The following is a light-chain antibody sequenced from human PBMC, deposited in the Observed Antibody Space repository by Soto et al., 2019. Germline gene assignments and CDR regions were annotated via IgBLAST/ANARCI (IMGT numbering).Light chain of an antibody. Sequence: IQMPQSSSTLSASVGDRVTITCRGSQSINRRLAWYQQKPGKAPKLLIYDASTLESGVPARFSGGDSGTEFTLTISSLQPDDFTAFYCQQYNSYPWTFGQGTKVDIK. CDR3: QQYNSYPWT. CDR2: DAS. CDR1: QSINRR. J-gene: IGKJ1*01. V-gene: IGKV1-5*01.